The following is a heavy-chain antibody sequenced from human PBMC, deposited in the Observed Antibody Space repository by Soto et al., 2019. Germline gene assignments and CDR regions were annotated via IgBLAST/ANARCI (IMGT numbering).Heavy chain of an antibody. CDR2: IFYSGST. CDR1: GGSISSSRYY. J-gene: IGHJ3*02. CDR3: ARPPTASLDAFYI. Sequence: SETLSLTCTVSGGSISSSRYYWGWIRQPPGKGLEWIGSIFYSGSTYHNPSLKSRVPISVDTSKNQFSLKLSSVTAAGTAVYYCARPPTASLDAFYIWGQGTMVTVSS. V-gene: IGHV4-39*01.